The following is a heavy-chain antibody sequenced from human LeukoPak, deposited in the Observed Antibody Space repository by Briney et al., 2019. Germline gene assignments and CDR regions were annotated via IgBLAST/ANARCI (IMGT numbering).Heavy chain of an antibody. V-gene: IGHV3-33*01. Sequence: GGSLRLSCAASGFTFSSYGMHWVRRAPGKGLEWVAVIWYDGSNKYYADSVKGRFTISRDNSKNTLYLQMNSLRAEDTAVYYCARAAAGTDYFDYWGQGTLVTVSS. J-gene: IGHJ4*02. CDR1: GFTFSSYG. CDR2: IWYDGSNK. D-gene: IGHD6-13*01. CDR3: ARAAAGTDYFDY.